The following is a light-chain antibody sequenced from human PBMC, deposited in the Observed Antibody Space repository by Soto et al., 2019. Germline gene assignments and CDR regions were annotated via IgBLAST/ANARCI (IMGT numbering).Light chain of an antibody. CDR2: GAS. CDR3: QQYNNGPPANT. J-gene: IGKJ2*01. CDR1: QSVSSN. V-gene: IGKV3-15*01. Sequence: EIVMTQSPATLSVSPGERATLSCRASQSVSSNLAWYQQKPGQAPRLLSYGASTRATGFPARFSGSGSGTEFTLTISSLQSEDFAVYYCQQYNNGPPANTFGQGTKLEIK.